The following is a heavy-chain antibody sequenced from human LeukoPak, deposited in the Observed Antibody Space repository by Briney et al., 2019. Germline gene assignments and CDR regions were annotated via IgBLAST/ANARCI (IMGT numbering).Heavy chain of an antibody. CDR1: GDSISSGDYY. CDR3: ARLYGNYQNYFDY. CDR2: ISSSGST. J-gene: IGHJ4*02. D-gene: IGHD1-7*01. Sequence: SETLSLTCTVSGDSISSGDYYWSWIRQPAGKGLEWIGRISSSGSTNYNPSLKSRVTISVDTSKNQFSLKLNSVTAADTAVYYCARLYGNYQNYFDYWGQGTLVTVSS. V-gene: IGHV4-61*02.